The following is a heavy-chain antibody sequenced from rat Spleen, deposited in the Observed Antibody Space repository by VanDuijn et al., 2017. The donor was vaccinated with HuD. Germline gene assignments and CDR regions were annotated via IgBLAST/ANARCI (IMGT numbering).Heavy chain of an antibody. Sequence: EVQLVESGGGLVQPGRSMKLSCAASGFTFSNYDMAWVRQAPKKGLEWVATIIYGDSSGHSSTYYRDSVKGRFTISRDDAKSTLSLQMDSLRSEDTATYYCTTVITTYVFAYWGQGTLVTVSS. J-gene: IGHJ3*01. V-gene: IGHV5-7*01. CDR1: GFTFSNYD. CDR2: IIYGDSSGHSST. D-gene: IGHD1-10*01. CDR3: TTVITTYVFAY.